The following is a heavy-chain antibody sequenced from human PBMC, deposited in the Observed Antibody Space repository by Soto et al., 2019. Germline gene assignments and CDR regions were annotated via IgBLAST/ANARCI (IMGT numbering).Heavy chain of an antibody. Sequence: VKVSCKASGGTFSSYAISWVRQAPGQGLEWMGGIIPIFGTANYAQKFQGRVTITADESTSTAYMELSSLRSEDTAVYYCARLVWLRIDFDYWGQGTLVTVSS. CDR3: ARLVWLRIDFDY. CDR2: IIPIFGTA. J-gene: IGHJ4*02. V-gene: IGHV1-69*13. D-gene: IGHD5-12*01. CDR1: GGTFSSYA.